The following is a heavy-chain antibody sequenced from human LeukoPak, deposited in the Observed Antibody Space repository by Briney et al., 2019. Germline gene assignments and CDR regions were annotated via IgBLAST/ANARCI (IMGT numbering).Heavy chain of an antibody. D-gene: IGHD3-10*01. CDR1: GYTFTSYD. CDR3: ARMAKVVRGVIITKTLYYGMDV. CDR2: MNPNSGNT. V-gene: IGHV1-8*01. Sequence: GASVKVPCKASGYTFTSYDIHWVRQATAQGLEWMGWMNPNSGNTGYAQKFQGRVTMTRNTSISTAYMELSSLRSEDTAVYYCARMAKVVRGVIITKTLYYGMDVWGQGTTVTVSS. J-gene: IGHJ6*02.